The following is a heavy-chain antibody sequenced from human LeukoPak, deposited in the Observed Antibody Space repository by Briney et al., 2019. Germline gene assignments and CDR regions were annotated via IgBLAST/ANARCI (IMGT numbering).Heavy chain of an antibody. CDR1: GFTFDDYG. CDR3: ARAIRAQHNDY. CDR2: INWNGGST. Sequence: GGSLRLSCAASGFTFDDYGMSWVRQAPGKGLEWVSGINWNGGSTGYADSVKGRFTISRDNAKNSLYLQMNSLRAEGTALYYCARAIRAQHNDYWGQGTLVTVSS. J-gene: IGHJ4*02. D-gene: IGHD2-21*01. V-gene: IGHV3-20*04.